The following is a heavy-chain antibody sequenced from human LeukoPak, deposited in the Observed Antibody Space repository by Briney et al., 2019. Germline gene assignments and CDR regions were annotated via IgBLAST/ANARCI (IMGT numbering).Heavy chain of an antibody. CDR2: IYSGGST. D-gene: IGHD6-13*01. CDR1: GFTVSNNY. CDR3: ATGIVDAGKY. Sequence: GGSLRLSCAASGFTVSNNYMSWVRQAPGKGLEWVSLIYSGGSTHYADSVRGRFTISRDNSKNTLYLQMNSLRAEDTAVYYCATGIVDAGKYWGQGALVTVSS. V-gene: IGHV3-66*01. J-gene: IGHJ4*02.